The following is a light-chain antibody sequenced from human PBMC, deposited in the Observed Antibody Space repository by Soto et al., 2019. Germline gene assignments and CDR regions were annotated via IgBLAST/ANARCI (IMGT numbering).Light chain of an antibody. V-gene: IGKV1-39*01. Sequence: IHMTHSPFSLSASVLYRVTITFRSSQSISSYFNLYQQKPGRAPKLLIYAASILQSGVPKRFSGSGSGTDFTLNISRLQPEDFATYYCQQFNNYITFGQGTRLEIK. CDR3: QQFNNYIT. CDR1: QSISSY. CDR2: AAS. J-gene: IGKJ5*01.